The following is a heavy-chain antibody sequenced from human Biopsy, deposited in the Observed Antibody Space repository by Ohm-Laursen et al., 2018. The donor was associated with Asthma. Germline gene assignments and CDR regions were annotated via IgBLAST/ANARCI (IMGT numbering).Heavy chain of an antibody. CDR2: IYSGGTS. CDR1: GFAVSRDH. J-gene: IGHJ4*02. D-gene: IGHD3-22*01. CDR3: ARGDSSNWSHYYFDY. Sequence: LRLSCAASGFAVSRDHMFWVRQAPGKGLEWVSVIYSGGTSHTADSVRGRFTISRDYSKNTLYLQMHSLRAEDTAVYYCARGDSSNWSHYYFDYWGQGTLVTVSS. V-gene: IGHV3-53*01.